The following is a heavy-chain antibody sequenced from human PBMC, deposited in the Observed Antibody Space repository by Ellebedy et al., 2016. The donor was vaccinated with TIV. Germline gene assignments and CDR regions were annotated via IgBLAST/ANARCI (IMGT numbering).Heavy chain of an antibody. Sequence: GESLKISCAASGFIFNTYNMNWVRQAPGKGLEWVSYISGSSSNIYYADSVKGRFTISRDNAKNLLYLQMKILRDEDTAVYYCARDPKRALDYWGQGTLVTVSS. V-gene: IGHV3-48*02. CDR1: GFIFNTYN. D-gene: IGHD1-26*01. J-gene: IGHJ4*02. CDR2: ISGSSSNI. CDR3: ARDPKRALDY.